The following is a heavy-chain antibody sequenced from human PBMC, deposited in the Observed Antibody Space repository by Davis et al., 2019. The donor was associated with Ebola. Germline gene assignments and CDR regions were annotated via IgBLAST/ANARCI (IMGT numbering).Heavy chain of an antibody. CDR2: ISSSSSYI. J-gene: IGHJ3*02. V-gene: IGHV3-21*01. CDR3: ARSDTAMGGAFDI. Sequence: GESLKISCAASGFTFSSYWMHWVRQAPGKGLEWVSSISSSSSYIYYADSVKGRFTISRDNAKNSLYLQMNSLRAEDTAVYYCARSDTAMGGAFDIWGQGTMVTVSS. CDR1: GFTFSSYW. D-gene: IGHD5-18*01.